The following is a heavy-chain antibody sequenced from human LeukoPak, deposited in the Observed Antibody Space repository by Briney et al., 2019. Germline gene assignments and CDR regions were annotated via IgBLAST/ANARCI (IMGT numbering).Heavy chain of an antibody. Sequence: SETLSLTCTVSGGSISSFYWSWIRQPPGKGLEWIGYIYYTGSTNYNSSLKSRVTISVDTSKNQFSLRLSSVTAADTAVYYCARGALRYFDWLKKDYYYMDVWGKGTTVTISS. V-gene: IGHV4-59*01. D-gene: IGHD3-9*01. J-gene: IGHJ6*03. CDR3: ARGALRYFDWLKKDYYYMDV. CDR2: IYYTGST. CDR1: GGSISSFY.